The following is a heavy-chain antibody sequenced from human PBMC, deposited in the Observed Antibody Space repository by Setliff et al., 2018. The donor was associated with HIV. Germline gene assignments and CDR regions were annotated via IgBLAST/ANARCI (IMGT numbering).Heavy chain of an antibody. CDR2: INPREGTT. CDR3: ARMGGYTTTVREVDVGGTARGGFDH. CDR1: ADTFTNCL. J-gene: IGHJ4*02. Sequence: ASVKVSCKASADTFTNCLINWVRQAPGQGLEWMGMINPREGTTTSTQKFQGRLTMTKDTSTSTVHMELSGLTSDDTAIYYCARMGGYTTTVREVDVGGTARGGFDHWGQGTLVTVSS. V-gene: IGHV1-46*01. D-gene: IGHD5-18*01.